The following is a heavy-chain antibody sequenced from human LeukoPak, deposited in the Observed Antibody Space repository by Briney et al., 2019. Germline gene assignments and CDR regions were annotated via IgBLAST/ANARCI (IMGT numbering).Heavy chain of an antibody. V-gene: IGHV3-23*01. CDR2: ISGSGYST. Sequence: GGSLRLSCAASGFTFRNYAMNWVRQAPGKGLGWVSVISGSGYSTYYAESVKGRFTISRDNSKNTLYLHMKNLRSEDTAMYYCAKELDEGRWLQFASFEYWGQGTLLTVSS. J-gene: IGHJ4*02. CDR1: GFTFRNYA. D-gene: IGHD5-24*01. CDR3: AKELDEGRWLQFASFEY.